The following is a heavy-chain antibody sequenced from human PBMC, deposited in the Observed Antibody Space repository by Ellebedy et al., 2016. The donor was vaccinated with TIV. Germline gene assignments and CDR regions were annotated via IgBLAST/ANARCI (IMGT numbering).Heavy chain of an antibody. CDR2: TLFRSKWYF. Sequence: SQTLSLTXAISGDSVSSNRAAWNWFRQSPSRGLEWLGRTLFRSKWYFDYAVSVKSRITISPDTSKNQVSLQLIFVSPEDTAVYYCARDPAEDQGLDYWGQGTLVTVSS. V-gene: IGHV6-1*01. CDR3: ARDPAEDQGLDY. J-gene: IGHJ4*02. D-gene: IGHD2-15*01. CDR1: GDSVSSNRAA.